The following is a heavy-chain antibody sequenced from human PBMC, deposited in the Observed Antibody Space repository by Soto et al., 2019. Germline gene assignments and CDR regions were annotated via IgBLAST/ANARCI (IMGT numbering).Heavy chain of an antibody. Sequence: GGALRLSCAVSGFTFNSYSMNWVRQAPGKGLEWVSSFSSFSNYMYYTDSVKGRFTISRDNSKNTLYLQMNSLRAEDTAVYYCARRDTITDYWGQGTLVTVSS. CDR3: ARRDTITDY. J-gene: IGHJ4*02. CDR2: FSSFSNYM. CDR1: GFTFNSYS. D-gene: IGHD5-12*01. V-gene: IGHV3-21*01.